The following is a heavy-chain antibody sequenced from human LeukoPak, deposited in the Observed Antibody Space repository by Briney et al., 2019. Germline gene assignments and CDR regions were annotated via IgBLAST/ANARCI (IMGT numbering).Heavy chain of an antibody. CDR3: AREAVAATGRGLDY. D-gene: IGHD6-19*01. J-gene: IGHJ4*02. Sequence: KPSETLSLTCTVSGGSISSYYWSWIRQPAGTALEWIGRIYASGTTNYNPSLKSRVTMSVDTSNNQFSLKLSSVTAADTAVYYCAREAVAATGRGLDYWGQGTLVTVSS. CDR1: GGSISSYY. V-gene: IGHV4-4*07. CDR2: IYASGTT.